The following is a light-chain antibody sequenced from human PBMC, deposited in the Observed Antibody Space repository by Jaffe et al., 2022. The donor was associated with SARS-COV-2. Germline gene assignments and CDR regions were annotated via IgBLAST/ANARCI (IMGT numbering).Light chain of an antibody. J-gene: IGLJ2*01. CDR1: SSNIGSNY. Sequence: QSVLTQPPSVSAAPGQKVTISCSGSSSNIGSNYVSWYQQLPGTAPKLLIHDNDKRPSGIPDRFSGSKSATSATLGITGLQTGDEADYYCGTWDTSLSVLLFGGGTKLTVL. V-gene: IGLV1-51*01. CDR2: DND. CDR3: GTWDTSLSVLL.